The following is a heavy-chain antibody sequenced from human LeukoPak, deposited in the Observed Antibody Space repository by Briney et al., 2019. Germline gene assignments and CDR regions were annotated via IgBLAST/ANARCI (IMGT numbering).Heavy chain of an antibody. J-gene: IGHJ5*02. CDR2: MNPNSGNT. D-gene: IGHD6-6*01. Sequence: ASVKVSCKASGYTFTSYDINWVRQATGQGLEWMGWMNPNSGNTGYAQKFQGRVTITRNTSISTAYMELSSLRSEDTAVYYCARGESIAARPGGVWFDPWGQGTLVIVSS. CDR1: GYTFTSYD. V-gene: IGHV1-8*03. CDR3: ARGESIAARPGGVWFDP.